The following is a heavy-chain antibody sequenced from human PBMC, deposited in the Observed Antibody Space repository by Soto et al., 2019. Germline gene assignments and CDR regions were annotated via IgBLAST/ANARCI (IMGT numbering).Heavy chain of an antibody. CDR2: ITGSGGST. J-gene: IGHJ4*02. V-gene: IGHV3-23*01. D-gene: IGHD3-10*01. CDR3: AKDRYYYGSGADY. Sequence: EVQLLESGGGLVQPGGSLRLSCAASGFTFSSYAMSWVRQAPGKGLEWVSAITGSGGSTYSGDSVKGRFTISRDNSKNTLYLQMNSLRAEDTAVYYCAKDRYYYGSGADYWGQGTLVTVSS. CDR1: GFTFSSYA.